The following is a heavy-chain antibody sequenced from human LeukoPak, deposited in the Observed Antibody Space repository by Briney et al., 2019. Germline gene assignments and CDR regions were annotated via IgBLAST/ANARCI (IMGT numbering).Heavy chain of an antibody. CDR1: GGSITSSTYY. CDR2: INYRGST. CDR3: ARRGLREAFDI. J-gene: IGHJ3*02. D-gene: IGHD5-24*01. V-gene: IGHV4-39*02. Sequence: SETLSLTCVVSGGSITSSTYYWGWIRQPPGKGLEWIGTINYRGSTYSNPSLESRVTISVDTSKNHFSLNLKSVTAADTAVYFCARRGLREAFDIWGQGTMVTVSS.